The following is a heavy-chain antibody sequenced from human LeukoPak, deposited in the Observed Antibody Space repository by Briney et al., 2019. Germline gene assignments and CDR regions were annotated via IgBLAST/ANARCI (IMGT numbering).Heavy chain of an antibody. Sequence: GGSLRLSCAASGFTFSSYAMHWVRQAPGRGLEWVAVISYDGSNKYYADSVKGRFTISRDNSKNTLYLQMNSLRAEDTAVYYCASEAEHIQLWLFDYWGQGTLVTVSS. CDR1: GFTFSSYA. J-gene: IGHJ4*02. CDR2: ISYDGSNK. D-gene: IGHD5-18*01. V-gene: IGHV3-30-3*01. CDR3: ASEAEHIQLWLFDY.